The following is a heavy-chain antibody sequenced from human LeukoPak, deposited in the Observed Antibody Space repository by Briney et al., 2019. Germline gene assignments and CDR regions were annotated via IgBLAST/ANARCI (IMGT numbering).Heavy chain of an antibody. V-gene: IGHV3-30*04. J-gene: IGHJ4*02. CDR1: GLTFSSYA. CDR3: ARVISGDDASLDY. Sequence: GGSLRLSCAASGLTFSSYAMHWVRQAPGKGLEWVAVISYDGSNKYYADSVKGRFTISRDNSKNTLYLQMNSLRAEDTAVYYCARVISGDDASLDYWGQGTLVTVSS. CDR2: ISYDGSNK. D-gene: IGHD2-21*02.